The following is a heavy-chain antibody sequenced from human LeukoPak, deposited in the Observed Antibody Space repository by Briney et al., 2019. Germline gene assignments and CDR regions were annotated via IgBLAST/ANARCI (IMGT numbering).Heavy chain of an antibody. J-gene: IGHJ6*02. CDR1: DGSISSYY. V-gene: IGHV4-59*01. CDR3: AGSYYYYGMDV. Sequence: SETLSLTCTVSDGSISSYYWSWIRQPPGKGLEWIGYIYYSGSTNYNPSLKSRVTISVDTSKNQFSLKLSSVTAADTAVYYCAGSYYYYGMDVWGQGTTVTVSS. CDR2: IYYSGST.